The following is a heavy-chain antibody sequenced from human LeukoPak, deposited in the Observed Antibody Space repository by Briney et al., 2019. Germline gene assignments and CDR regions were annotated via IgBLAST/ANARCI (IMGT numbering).Heavy chain of an antibody. Sequence: ASVKVSCKASGYTFTSYYMHWVRQAPGQGLEWMGIINPSGGSTSYAQKFQGRVTMTRDMSTSTVYMELSSLRSEDTAVYYCARVPIMTYDSLQNKNAFDIWGQGTMVTVSS. V-gene: IGHV1-46*01. CDR3: ARVPIMTYDSLQNKNAFDI. D-gene: IGHD2/OR15-2a*01. CDR1: GYTFTSYY. CDR2: INPSGGST. J-gene: IGHJ3*02.